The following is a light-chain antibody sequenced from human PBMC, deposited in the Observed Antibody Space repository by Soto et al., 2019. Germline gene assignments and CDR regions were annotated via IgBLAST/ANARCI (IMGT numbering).Light chain of an antibody. J-gene: IGKJ3*01. CDR2: GAS. V-gene: IGKV3-20*01. CDR3: HHYGRSAIFT. CDR1: QSVSSNF. Sequence: EIVMTQSPGTLSLSPGERATLSYRASQSVSSNFLAWYQQRPGQAPRLLMDGASSRAAGIPDRFSGSGSGTDFTLTISRLEPEDFAVYYCHHYGRSAIFTFGPGTTVDIK.